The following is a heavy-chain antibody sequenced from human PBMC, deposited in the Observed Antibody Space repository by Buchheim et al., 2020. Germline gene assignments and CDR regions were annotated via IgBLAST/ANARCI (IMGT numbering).Heavy chain of an antibody. CDR1: GFTFSSYG. CDR3: ARRLATYYYYMDV. D-gene: IGHD6-19*01. J-gene: IGHJ6*03. CDR2: ISYDGSNK. V-gene: IGHV3-30*03. Sequence: QVQLVESGGGVVQPGRSLRLSCAASGFTFSSYGMHWVRQAPGKGLEWVAVISYDGSNKNYADSVKGRFTIISDNSKNTLYLQMNSLRADDTAVYYCARRLATYYYYMDVWGKETT.